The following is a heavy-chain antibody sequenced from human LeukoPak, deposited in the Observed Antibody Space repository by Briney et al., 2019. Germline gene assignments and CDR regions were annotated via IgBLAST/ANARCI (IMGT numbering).Heavy chain of an antibody. CDR2: IIAGTGNT. CDR3: ARSTGTTPFEI. CDR1: GYSFSNYA. V-gene: IGHV1-3*01. J-gene: IGHJ3*02. D-gene: IGHD1-1*01. Sequence: ASVKVSCKASGYSFSNYAMHWVRQAPGQRLEWMGWIIAGTGNTKYSQKFQGRVTITRDTSASTAYMELSSLRSEDTAVYYCARSTGTTPFEIWGQGTVVTVSS.